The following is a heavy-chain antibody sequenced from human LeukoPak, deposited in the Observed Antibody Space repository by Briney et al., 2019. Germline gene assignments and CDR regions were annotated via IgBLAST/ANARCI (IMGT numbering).Heavy chain of an antibody. CDR3: ARGSSSWYGSFGWFDP. V-gene: IGHV1-18*01. CDR1: GYTFTSYG. J-gene: IGHJ5*02. CDR2: ISAYNGNT. D-gene: IGHD6-13*01. Sequence: ASVKVSCKASGYTFTSYGISWVRQAPGQGLEWMGWISAYNGNTNYAQKLQGRVTMTTDTSTSTAYMELRSLRSDDTAVYYCARGSSSWYGSFGWFDPWGQGTLVTVSS.